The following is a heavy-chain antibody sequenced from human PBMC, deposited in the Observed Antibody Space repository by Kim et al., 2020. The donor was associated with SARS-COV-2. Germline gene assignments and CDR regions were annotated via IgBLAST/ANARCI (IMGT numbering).Heavy chain of an antibody. D-gene: IGHD2-2*01. J-gene: IGHJ6*01. CDR1: GFTFSSYG. Sequence: GGSLRLSCAASGFTFSSYGMHWVRQAPGKGLEWVAVISYDGSNKYYADSVKGRFTISRDNSKNTLYLQMYSLRAEDTAVYYCAKGEPAHKYQLLSSNYY. CDR2: ISYDGSNK. V-gene: IGHV3-30*18. CDR3: AKGEPAHKYQLLSSNYY.